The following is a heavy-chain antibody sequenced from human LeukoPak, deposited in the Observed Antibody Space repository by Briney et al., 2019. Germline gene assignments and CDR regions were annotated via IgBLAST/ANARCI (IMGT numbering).Heavy chain of an antibody. CDR3: ARDWR. CDR1: GFTFSDYW. V-gene: IGHV3-7*01. CDR2: IKPDGSEK. Sequence: GGSLRLSCAASGFTFSDYWMTWVRQAPGKGLEWVANIKPDGSEKYYVDSVRGRFTISRDNAKNSLYPQMNSLRAEDTAVYYCARDWRWGQGTLVTVSS. J-gene: IGHJ4*02.